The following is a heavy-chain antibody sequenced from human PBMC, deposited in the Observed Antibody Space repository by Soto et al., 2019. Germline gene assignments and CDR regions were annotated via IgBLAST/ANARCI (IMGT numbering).Heavy chain of an antibody. V-gene: IGHV3-74*01. D-gene: IGHD6-13*01. CDR2: IDTSGHST. CDR1: GFVFTNLW. CDR3: AKDSWYFDL. J-gene: IGHJ4*02. Sequence: GESLKISCEASGFVFTNLWMHWVRHVPGKGLVWVARIDTSGHSTNYAESVKGRFTISRDNAKNTVSLQMNSLRVEDTGVYYCAKDSWYFDLWSQGSQVTVSS.